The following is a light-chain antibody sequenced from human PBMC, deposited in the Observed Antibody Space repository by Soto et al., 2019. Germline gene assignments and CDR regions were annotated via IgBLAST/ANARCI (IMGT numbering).Light chain of an antibody. J-gene: IGKJ2*01. CDR2: GSS. CDR1: QSVSINY. Sequence: EIVLTQSPDTLSLSPGERATLSCRASQSVSINYVAWYQQKPGQAPRLLTHGSSSRAPGVPARFSGRGSGTTFTLVISRLEPEDFAVYYCQQYGTSPFTCGQGTKGDIK. CDR3: QQYGTSPFT. V-gene: IGKV3-20*01.